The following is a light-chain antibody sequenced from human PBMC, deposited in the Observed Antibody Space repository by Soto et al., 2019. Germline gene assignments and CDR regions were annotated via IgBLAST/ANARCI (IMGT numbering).Light chain of an antibody. Sequence: ILMTQSPSSLSAFVGDRVTITCRASQDIANFLAWYQQKPGKVPKLLIYKASTLKSGVPSRFSGSGSGTEFTLTISSLQPDDFATYYCQHYNSYSEAFGQGTKVDI. CDR1: QDIANF. CDR3: QHYNSYSEA. J-gene: IGKJ1*01. CDR2: KAS. V-gene: IGKV1-5*03.